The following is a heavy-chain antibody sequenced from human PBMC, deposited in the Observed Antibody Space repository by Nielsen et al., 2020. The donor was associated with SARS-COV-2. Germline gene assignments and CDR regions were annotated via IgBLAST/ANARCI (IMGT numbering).Heavy chain of an antibody. J-gene: IGHJ4*02. D-gene: IGHD6-13*01. CDR1: GFTLSNYN. CDR3: VKDRAAGRDFDY. Sequence: GGSLRLSCAASGFTLSNYNMHWVRQGPGKGLVWVSRINRDGSVTNYADSMKGRFTISRDNSKNTLYLQMRSLRPEDTAVYYCVKDRAAGRDFDYWGQGTLVTVSS. V-gene: IGHV3-74*01. CDR2: INRDGSVT.